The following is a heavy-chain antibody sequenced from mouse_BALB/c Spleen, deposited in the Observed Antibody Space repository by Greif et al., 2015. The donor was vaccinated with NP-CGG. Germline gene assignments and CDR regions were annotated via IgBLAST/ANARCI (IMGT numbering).Heavy chain of an antibody. CDR2: IDPENGNT. CDR3: ARIYGYNYYAMDY. Sequence: EVQLQQSGAELVRPGALVKLSCKASGFNIKDYYMHWVKQRPEQGLEWIGWIDPENGNTIYDPKFQGKASITADTSSNTAYLQLSSLTSEDTAVYYCARIYGYNYYAMDYWGQGTSVTVSS. J-gene: IGHJ4*01. V-gene: IGHV14-1*02. D-gene: IGHD1-2*01. CDR1: GFNIKDYY.